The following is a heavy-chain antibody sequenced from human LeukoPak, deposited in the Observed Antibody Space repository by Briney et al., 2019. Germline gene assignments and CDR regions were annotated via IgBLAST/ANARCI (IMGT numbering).Heavy chain of an antibody. Sequence: GPSVKLSCKASGGTFSSYAISWVRQAPGQGLEWMGGIIPIFGTANYAQKFQGRVTITADESTSTAYMELSSLRSEDTAVYYCARAGIVVVPAAPFDYWGQGTLVTVSS. CDR2: IIPIFGTA. CDR1: GGTFSSYA. J-gene: IGHJ4*02. CDR3: ARAGIVVVPAAPFDY. V-gene: IGHV1-69*01. D-gene: IGHD2-2*01.